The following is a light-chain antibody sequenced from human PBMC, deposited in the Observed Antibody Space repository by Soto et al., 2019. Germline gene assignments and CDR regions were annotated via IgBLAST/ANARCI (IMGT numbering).Light chain of an antibody. CDR2: EGS. V-gene: IGLV2-23*01. CDR1: SSGVENYNL. J-gene: IGLJ2*01. CDR3: ASYAGAVV. Sequence: HSALTQPASVSGSPGQSITLSCTRTSSGVENYNLVSWYQHRPGKAPKLIIYEGSQRPSGVSDRFSGSKSGNTASLTISGLRAEDEADYYCASYAGAVVFGGGTKLTVL.